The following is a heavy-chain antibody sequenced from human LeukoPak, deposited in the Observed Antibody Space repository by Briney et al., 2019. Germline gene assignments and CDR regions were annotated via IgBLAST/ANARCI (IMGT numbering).Heavy chain of an antibody. D-gene: IGHD6-13*01. V-gene: IGHV1-69*05. CDR1: GGTFSSYA. Sequence: SVKVSCKASGGTFSSYAISWVRQAPGQGLEWMGGIIPIFGTANYAQKFQGRVTITTDESTSTAYMELSSLRSEDTAVYYCAKAAAGILAVGSWFDPWGQGTLVTVSS. CDR2: IIPIFGTA. J-gene: IGHJ5*02. CDR3: AKAAAGILAVGSWFDP.